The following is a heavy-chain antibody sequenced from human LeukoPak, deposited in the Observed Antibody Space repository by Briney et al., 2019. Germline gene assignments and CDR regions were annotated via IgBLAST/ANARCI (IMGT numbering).Heavy chain of an antibody. V-gene: IGHV3-23*01. J-gene: IGHJ4*02. CDR3: ARDWQLDY. CDR2: ISGSGGTT. CDR1: GFPFSSYA. D-gene: IGHD6-6*01. Sequence: GGSLRLSCVASGFPFSSYAMGWVRQAPGKGLEWVSGISGSGGTTYYTDSVKGRFTISRDNSKNTLYLQVNSLRAEDTAVYYCARDWQLDYWGQGTLVTVSS.